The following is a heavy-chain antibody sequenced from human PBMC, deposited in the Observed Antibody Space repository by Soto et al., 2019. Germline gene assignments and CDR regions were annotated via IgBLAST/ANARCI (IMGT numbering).Heavy chain of an antibody. CDR2: ISYDGSNK. Sequence: RSSLRLSCAASGFTFSSYGMHWVRQAPGKVLEWVAVISYDGSNKYYADSVKGRFTISRDNSKNTLYLQMNSLRAEDTAVYYCAKDVVVGATTGLGDYYYYYGMDVWGQGTTVTVTS. J-gene: IGHJ6*02. CDR3: AKDVVVGATTGLGDYYYYYGMDV. CDR1: GFTFSSYG. V-gene: IGHV3-30*18. D-gene: IGHD1-26*01.